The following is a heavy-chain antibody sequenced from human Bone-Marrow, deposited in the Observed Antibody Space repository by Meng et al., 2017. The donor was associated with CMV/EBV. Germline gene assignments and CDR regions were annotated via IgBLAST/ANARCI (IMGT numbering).Heavy chain of an antibody. Sequence: VQSQESGPGLVKPSQTLSLTCTVSGGSIRSGDYYWSWIRQPPGKGLEWIGYIYYSGSTYYNPSLKSRVTISVDTSKNQFSLKLSSVTAADTAVYYCARQNLLGYCSSTSCYEHWGQGTLVTVSS. D-gene: IGHD2-2*01. V-gene: IGHV4-30-4*08. CDR1: GGSIRSGDYY. J-gene: IGHJ1*01. CDR3: ARQNLLGYCSSTSCYEH. CDR2: IYYSGST.